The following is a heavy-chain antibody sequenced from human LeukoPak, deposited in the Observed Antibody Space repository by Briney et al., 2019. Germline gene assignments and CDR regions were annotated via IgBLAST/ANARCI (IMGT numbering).Heavy chain of an antibody. CDR1: GFTFDDYA. V-gene: IGHV3-9*01. D-gene: IGHD6-13*01. J-gene: IGHJ6*02. CDR3: AKAIRPTSSSWFYYYYYGMDV. Sequence: PGGSLRLSCAASGFTFDDYAMHWVRQAPGKGLEWVSGISWNSGSIGYADSVKGRFTISRDNAKNSLYLQMNSLRAEDTALYYCAKAIRPTSSSWFYYYYYGMDVWGQGTTVTVSS. CDR2: ISWNSGSI.